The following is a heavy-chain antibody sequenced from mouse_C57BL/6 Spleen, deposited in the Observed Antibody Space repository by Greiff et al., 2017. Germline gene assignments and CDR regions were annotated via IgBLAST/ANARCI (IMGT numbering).Heavy chain of an antibody. Sequence: QVQLQQPGAELVKPGASVKMSCKASGYTFTSYWITWVKQRPGQGLEWIGDIYPGSGSANYNEKFKSKATLTVDTSSSTAYMQLSSLTSEDYAVYYCARIYYDYDGSYFDYWGQGTTLTVSS. V-gene: IGHV1-55*01. D-gene: IGHD2-4*01. CDR2: IYPGSGSA. CDR3: ARIYYDYDGSYFDY. J-gene: IGHJ2*01. CDR1: GYTFTSYW.